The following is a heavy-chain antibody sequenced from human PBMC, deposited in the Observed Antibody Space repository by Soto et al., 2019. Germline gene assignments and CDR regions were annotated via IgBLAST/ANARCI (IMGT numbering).Heavy chain of an antibody. CDR2: IKSKTDGGTT. CDR3: TTNPPGRVTIFGVVTNPLYGMDV. Sequence: PGGSLRLSCAASGFTFSNAWMNWVRQAPGKGLEWVGRIKSKTDGGTTDYAAPVKGRFTISRDDSKNTLYLQMNSLKTEDTAVYYCTTNPPGRVTIFGVVTNPLYGMDVWGQGTTVTVSS. J-gene: IGHJ6*02. V-gene: IGHV3-15*07. CDR1: GFTFSNAW. D-gene: IGHD3-3*01.